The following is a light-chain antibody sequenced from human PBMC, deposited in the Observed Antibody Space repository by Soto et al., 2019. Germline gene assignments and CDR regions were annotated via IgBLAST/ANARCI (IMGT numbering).Light chain of an antibody. Sequence: DIQMTQSPSSLSASVGDRVTITCQASQDITNYLNWYQQKPGKAPKFLIYAGSSLQSGVPSRFSGSGSGTDFTLTISSLQPEDFATYYCQQSYRTPITFGQGTRLEIK. J-gene: IGKJ5*01. CDR1: QDITNY. CDR2: AGS. V-gene: IGKV1-39*01. CDR3: QQSYRTPIT.